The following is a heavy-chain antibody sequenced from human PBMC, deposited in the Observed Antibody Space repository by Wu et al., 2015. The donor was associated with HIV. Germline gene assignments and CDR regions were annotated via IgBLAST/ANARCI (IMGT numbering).Heavy chain of an antibody. V-gene: IGHV1-2*02. CDR1: GYTFTGYY. J-gene: IGHJ5*02. Sequence: QVQLLQSGAEVKKPGASVMVSCKASGYTFTGYYIHWVRQAPGQGLEWMGWINPNSDDTNYAQNFQGRVTMTRDTSINTGYLELRNLKSDDTAVYYCARARYCSGGNSCRSWFDPGAREPWSPSPQ. D-gene: IGHD2-15*01. CDR2: INPNSDDT. CDR3: ARARYCSGGNSCRSWFDP.